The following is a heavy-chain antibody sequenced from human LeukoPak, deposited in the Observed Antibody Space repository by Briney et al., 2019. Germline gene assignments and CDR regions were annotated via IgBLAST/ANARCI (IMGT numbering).Heavy chain of an antibody. CDR2: IYYSGST. Sequence: SETLSLTCTVSGGSISSYYSSWIRQPPGKGLEWIGYIYYSGSTNYNPSLKSRVTISVDTSKNQFSLKLSSVTAADTAVYYCARGVNYDFWSGYEYYFDYWGQGTLVTVSS. CDR3: ARGVNYDFWSGYEYYFDY. D-gene: IGHD3-3*01. J-gene: IGHJ4*02. CDR1: GGSISSYY. V-gene: IGHV4-59*01.